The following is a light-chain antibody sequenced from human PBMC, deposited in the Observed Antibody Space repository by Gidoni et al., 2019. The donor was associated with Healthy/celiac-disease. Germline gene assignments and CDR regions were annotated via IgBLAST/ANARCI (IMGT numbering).Light chain of an antibody. CDR3: QQYYSYPIT. CDR2: AAP. CDR1: QGISSY. J-gene: IGKJ5*01. V-gene: IGKV1-8*01. Sequence: AIRMTQSPSSFSASTGDRVTITCRASQGISSYLAWYQQKPGKAPKLLIYAAPTLQSGVPSRFSGSGSGTDFTLTISCLQSEDFATYYCQQYYSYPITFGQXTRLEIK.